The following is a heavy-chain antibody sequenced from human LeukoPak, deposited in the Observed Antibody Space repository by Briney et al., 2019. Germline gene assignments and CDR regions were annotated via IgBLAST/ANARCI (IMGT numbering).Heavy chain of an antibody. D-gene: IGHD3-16*01. CDR1: GASISSYY. J-gene: IGHJ4*02. Sequence: SETLSLTCIVSGASISSYYWSWIRQPPGKGLEWIEYISHIGSTNYNPSLKSRVTISVDTSKNQFSLKLRFVTAADTAVYYCARQGDQGGHFDYWGQGTLVTVSS. CDR3: ARQGDQGGHFDY. V-gene: IGHV4-59*01. CDR2: ISHIGST.